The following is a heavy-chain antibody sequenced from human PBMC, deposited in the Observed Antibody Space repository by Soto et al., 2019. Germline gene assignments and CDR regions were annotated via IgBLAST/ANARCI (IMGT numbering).Heavy chain of an antibody. D-gene: IGHD1-7*01. CDR1: GGSIRSSSYN. CDR2: IYYSGST. V-gene: IGHV4-39*02. CDR3: AILVWNYRTSRFDP. J-gene: IGHJ5*02. Sequence: QLQLQESGPGLVKPSETLSLTCTVSGGSIRSSSYNWGWIRQPPGKGLEWIGSIYYSGSTYYNPTLKTRVFQSGDTSKTHFSLKLSSVTAANTALYYCAILVWNYRTSRFDPWGQGTLVTVSS.